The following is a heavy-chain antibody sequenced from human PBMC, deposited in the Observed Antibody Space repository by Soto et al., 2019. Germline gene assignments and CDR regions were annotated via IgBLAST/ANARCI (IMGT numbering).Heavy chain of an antibody. J-gene: IGHJ6*03. Sequence: ASVKVSCKASGYTFTSYGVSWVRQAPGQGLEWMGWISAYNGNTNYAQKLQGRVTMTTDTSTNTAYMELRSLRSDDTAVYYCARVESVYYYYYMDVWGKGTTVTVSS. CDR1: GYTFTSYG. CDR2: ISAYNGNT. CDR3: ARVESVYYYYYMDV. V-gene: IGHV1-18*01. D-gene: IGHD3-3*01.